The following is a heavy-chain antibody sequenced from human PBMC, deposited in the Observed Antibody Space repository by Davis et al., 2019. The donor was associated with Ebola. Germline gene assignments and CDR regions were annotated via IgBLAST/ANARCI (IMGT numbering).Heavy chain of an antibody. V-gene: IGHV1-69*04. Sequence: SVKVSCKASGGTFSSYAISWVRQAPGQGLEWMGRIIPILGIANYAQKFQGRVTITADKSTSTAYMELSSLRSEDTAVYYCARATRGTSFDSSGYLNYWGQGTLVTVSS. CDR1: GGTFSSYA. D-gene: IGHD3-22*01. J-gene: IGHJ4*02. CDR3: ARATRGTSFDSSGYLNY. CDR2: IIPILGIA.